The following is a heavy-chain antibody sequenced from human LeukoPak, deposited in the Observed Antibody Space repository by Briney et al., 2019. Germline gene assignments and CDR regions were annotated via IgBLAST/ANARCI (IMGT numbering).Heavy chain of an antibody. Sequence: GGSLRLSCAASGFTFSNYAMSWVRQAPGKWLEWVSTFSFNGVTTYYADSVKGRFTISRDNSKNTLYLQMNSLRAEDTAVYYCAKDRRVSAFTWGQGTLVTVSS. V-gene: IGHV3-23*01. J-gene: IGHJ4*02. CDR1: GFTFSNYA. CDR3: AKDRRVSAFT. CDR2: FSFNGVTT.